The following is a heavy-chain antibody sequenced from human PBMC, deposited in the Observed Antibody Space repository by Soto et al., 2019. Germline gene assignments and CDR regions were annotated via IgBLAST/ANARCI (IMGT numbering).Heavy chain of an antibody. J-gene: IGHJ4*02. CDR1: GGTFSSYA. V-gene: IGHV1-69*13. Sequence: SVKVSCKASGGTFSSYAISWVRQAPGQGLEWMGGIIPIFGTANYAQKFQGRVTITADESTSTAYMELSSLRSEDTAVYYCARDLNGDYAGVYFDYWCQGTLVTVSS. D-gene: IGHD4-17*01. CDR2: IIPIFGTA. CDR3: ARDLNGDYAGVYFDY.